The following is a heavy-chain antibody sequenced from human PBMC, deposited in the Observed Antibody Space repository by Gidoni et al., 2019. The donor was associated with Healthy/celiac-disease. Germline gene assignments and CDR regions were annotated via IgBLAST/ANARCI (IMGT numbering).Heavy chain of an antibody. Sequence: QVQLVQSGSEVKKPGSSVTVSCKASGGPFSSYAISWVRQAPGQGLEWMGGIIPIFGKANYEQKFQGRVTITADEYTSTAYMELSSLRSEDTAVYYCARVRAVDIVVVPAYDPWGQGTLVTVSS. CDR1: GGPFSSYA. V-gene: IGHV1-69*01. CDR2: IIPIFGKA. J-gene: IGHJ5*02. D-gene: IGHD2-2*01. CDR3: ARVRAVDIVVVPAYDP.